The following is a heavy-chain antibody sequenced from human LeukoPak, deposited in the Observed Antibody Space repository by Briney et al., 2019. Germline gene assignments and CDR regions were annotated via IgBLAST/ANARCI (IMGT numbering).Heavy chain of an antibody. CDR2: MNPNSGNT. CDR1: GYTFTSYD. D-gene: IGHD6-13*01. V-gene: IGHV1-8*03. CDR3: ARAGGSSSWSDKFDY. Sequence: ASVKVSCKASGYTFTSYDINWVRQATGQGLEWMGWMNPNSGNTGYAQKFQGRVTITADKSTSTAYMELSSLRSEDTAVYYCARAGGSSSWSDKFDYWGQGTLVTVSS. J-gene: IGHJ4*02.